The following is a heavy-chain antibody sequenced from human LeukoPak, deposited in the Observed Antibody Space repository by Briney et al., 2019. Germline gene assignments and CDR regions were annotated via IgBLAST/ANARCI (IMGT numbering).Heavy chain of an antibody. CDR2: ISAYNGNT. CDR1: GYTFTSYG. Sequence: ASVKVSCKASGYTFTSYGISWVRQAPGQGLEWMGWISAYNGNTNYAQKLQGRVTMTTDTSTSTACMELRSLRSDDTAVYYCAVYGSGSSYYFDYWGQGTLVTVSS. V-gene: IGHV1-18*01. D-gene: IGHD3-10*01. CDR3: AVYGSGSSYYFDY. J-gene: IGHJ4*02.